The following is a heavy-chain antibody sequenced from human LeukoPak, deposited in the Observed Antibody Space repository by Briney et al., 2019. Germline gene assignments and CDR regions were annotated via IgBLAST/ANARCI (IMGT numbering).Heavy chain of an antibody. D-gene: IGHD1-26*01. J-gene: IGHJ4*02. CDR1: GGSISRYY. Sequence: SETLSHTCTVSGGSISRYYWSWIRQPPGKGLEWIGYISYSGSTNYNPSLKSRVTISVDTSKNQFSLKLNSVTATDTAVYYCARHSGSYYDNYDYWGQGTLVTVSS. CDR2: ISYSGST. V-gene: IGHV4-59*08. CDR3: ARHSGSYYDNYDY.